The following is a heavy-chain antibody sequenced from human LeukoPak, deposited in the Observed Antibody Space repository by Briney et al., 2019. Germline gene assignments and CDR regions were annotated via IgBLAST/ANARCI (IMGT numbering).Heavy chain of an antibody. CDR1: GYTFTSYY. CDR3: AKAKGGYSYGQPLFDP. D-gene: IGHD5-18*01. Sequence: ASVKVSCKASGYTFTSYYMHWVRQAPGQGLEWMGIINPSGGSTSYAQKFQGRVTMTRDMSTSTVYMELSSLRSEDTAVYYCAKAKGGYSYGQPLFDPWGQGTLVTVSS. V-gene: IGHV1-46*01. CDR2: INPSGGST. J-gene: IGHJ5*02.